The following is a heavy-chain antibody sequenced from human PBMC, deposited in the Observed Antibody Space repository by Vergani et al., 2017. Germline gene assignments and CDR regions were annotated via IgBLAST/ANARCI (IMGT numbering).Heavy chain of an antibody. D-gene: IGHD1-14*01. V-gene: IGHV3-33*01. J-gene: IGHJ5*02. CDR3: ARDLRLLYNRFDP. CDR2: TWYDGNNK. Sequence: QVQLVESGGGVVQLGRSLRLSCAASGFNFNQYGMHWVRQAPGKGLEWVAVTWYDGNNKQYADSVKGRFTISRDNSKSTMYLQMNSLRDEDTGVYYCARDLRLLYNRFDPWGQGTLVTVSS. CDR1: GFNFNQYG.